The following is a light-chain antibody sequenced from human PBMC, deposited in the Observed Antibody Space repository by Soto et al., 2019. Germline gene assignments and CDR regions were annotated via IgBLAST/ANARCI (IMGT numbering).Light chain of an antibody. Sequence: DIQMTQSPSSLSSSVGDRATITCRTSQGISNYLAWYQQKPGQAPKLLIYAASTLQSGVPSRFSGSGSGTDFTISISSLEHLDVETFYWRRYCGATFTFGHGTKVDIK. CDR2: AAS. V-gene: IGKV1-27*01. CDR3: RRYCGATFT. CDR1: QGISNY. J-gene: IGKJ3*01.